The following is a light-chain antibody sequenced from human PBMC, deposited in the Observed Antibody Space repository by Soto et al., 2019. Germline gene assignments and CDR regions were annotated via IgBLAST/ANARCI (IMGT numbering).Light chain of an antibody. V-gene: IGLV2-8*01. CDR2: EVS. CDR3: WSYAGNSNPGL. CDR1: SSDVGGYNY. Sequence: QSALTQPPSASGSPGQSVTISCTGTSSDVGGYNYVSWYQQHPGEAPKLMIYEVSKRPSGVTHRFSGSKSGNTASLTVSVLPAEDDAHYYCWSYAGNSNPGLFGGGTKLTVL. J-gene: IGLJ2*01.